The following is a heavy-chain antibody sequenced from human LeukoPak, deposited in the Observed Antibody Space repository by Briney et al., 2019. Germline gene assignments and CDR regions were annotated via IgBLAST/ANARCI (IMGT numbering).Heavy chain of an antibody. Sequence: GGSLRLSCAASGFTLSDHYMDWVRQAPGKGLEWVSRTTKKADSYPTEYAASVKGRFTISRDDSKNLLYLQMNGLKTEDTAVYYCARRTGGIDYWGQGTLVTVSS. D-gene: IGHD7-27*01. V-gene: IGHV3-72*01. CDR2: TTKKADSYPT. J-gene: IGHJ4*02. CDR1: GFTLSDHY. CDR3: ARRTGGIDY.